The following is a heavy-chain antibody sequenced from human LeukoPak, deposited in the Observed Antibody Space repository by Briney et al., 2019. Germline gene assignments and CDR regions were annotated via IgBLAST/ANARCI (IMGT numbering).Heavy chain of an antibody. V-gene: IGHV1-69*05. CDR2: IIPIFGTA. CDR3: ARGHSSSSPSYFDY. D-gene: IGHD6-6*01. J-gene: IGHJ4*02. Sequence: SVKVSCKASGGTFSSYAISWVRQAPGQGLEWMGGIIPIFGTANYAQKFQGRVTITTDESMSTAYMELSSLRSEDTAVYYCARGHSSSSPSYFDYWGQGTLVTVSS. CDR1: GGTFSSYA.